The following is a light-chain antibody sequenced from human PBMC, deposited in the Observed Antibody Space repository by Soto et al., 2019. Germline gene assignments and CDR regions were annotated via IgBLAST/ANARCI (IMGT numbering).Light chain of an antibody. V-gene: IGLV1-44*01. CDR1: SSNIGLNT. J-gene: IGLJ3*02. CDR2: TNN. Sequence: QSVLTQPPSASGTPGQRVTISCSGSSSNIGLNTVNWYQQLPGTAPKLLIYTNNQRPSEGPDRFSGSKSGTSASLAVSGLQSEEEADYYCAAWDDSLNAWVFGGGTKLTVL. CDR3: AAWDDSLNAWV.